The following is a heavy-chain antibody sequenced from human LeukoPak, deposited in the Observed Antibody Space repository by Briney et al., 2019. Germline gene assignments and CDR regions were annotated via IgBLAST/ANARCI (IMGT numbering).Heavy chain of an antibody. CDR1: GFTFSSYA. CDR2: ISGSGVST. Sequence: PGGSLRLSFAASGFTFSSYAMSWVRQPPGKGLEWVSAISGSGVSTYHAVSVKGPFTLSRDKSKNPQYLQMNSLRAEDTAVYYCAKEKGYCSSTSCSPFDYWGQGTLVTVSS. CDR3: AKEKGYCSSTSCSPFDY. J-gene: IGHJ4*02. D-gene: IGHD2-2*01. V-gene: IGHV3-23*01.